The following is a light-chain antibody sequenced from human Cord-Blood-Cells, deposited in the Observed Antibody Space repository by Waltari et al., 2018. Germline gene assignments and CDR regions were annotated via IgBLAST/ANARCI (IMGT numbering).Light chain of an antibody. J-gene: IGLJ2*01. V-gene: IGLV3-1*01. Sequence: SSELTQPPSVSVSPGQTASITCSGAKLGNKYACWYQQKTGKSPVLVIYQDSKRPSGIPERFSGSNSGNTATLTISGTQAMDEADYYCQAWDSSTVVFGGGTKLTVL. CDR1: KLGNKY. CDR3: QAWDSSTVV. CDR2: QDS.